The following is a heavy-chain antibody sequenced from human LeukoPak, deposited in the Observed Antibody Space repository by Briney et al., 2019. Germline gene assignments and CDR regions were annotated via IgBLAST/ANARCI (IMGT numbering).Heavy chain of an antibody. CDR1: GFTFSSYG. V-gene: IGHV3-30*18. CDR2: ISYDGSNK. D-gene: IGHD3-22*01. Sequence: GGSLRLSCAASGFTFSSYGMHWVRQAPGKGLEWVAVISYDGSNKYYADSVKGRFTISRDDSKNTLYLQMNSLRAEDTAVYYCAKGGIVVVNEVDYWGQGTLVTVSS. J-gene: IGHJ4*02. CDR3: AKGGIVVVNEVDY.